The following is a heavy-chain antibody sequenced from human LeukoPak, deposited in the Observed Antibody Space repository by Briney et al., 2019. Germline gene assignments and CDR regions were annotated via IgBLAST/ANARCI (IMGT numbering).Heavy chain of an antibody. Sequence: GGSLRLSCAASGFTFSSYATSWVRQAPGEGLEWVSAISGSGGSTYYADSVKGRFTISRDNSKNTLYLQMNSLRAEDTAVYYCAKGRETWGSTRPFDYWGQGTVVTVSS. J-gene: IGHJ4*02. V-gene: IGHV3-23*01. CDR1: GFTFSSYA. D-gene: IGHD3-16*01. CDR2: ISGSGGST. CDR3: AKGRETWGSTRPFDY.